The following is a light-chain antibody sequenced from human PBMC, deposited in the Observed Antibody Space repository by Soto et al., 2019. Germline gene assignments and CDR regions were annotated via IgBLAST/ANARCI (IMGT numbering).Light chain of an antibody. J-gene: IGKJ4*01. V-gene: IGKV3-20*01. Sequence: VLTQSPRTLSLSPGERATLSCRASQNVNNNFVAWYQQKPGQAPSLLIYGVSDRATGVPDRFSGSGSGTDFTLTIIRLEPEDFAVYYCQQHGASITFGGGTRVENK. CDR3: QQHGASIT. CDR1: QNVNNNF. CDR2: GVS.